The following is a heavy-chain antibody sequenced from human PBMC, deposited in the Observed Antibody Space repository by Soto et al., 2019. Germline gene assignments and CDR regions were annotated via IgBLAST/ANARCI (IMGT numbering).Heavy chain of an antibody. D-gene: IGHD5-12*01. CDR1: GYTFTSYG. CDR2: ISAYNGNT. Sequence: GASVKVSGKASGYTFTSYGSSWGRQAPGQGLEWMGWISAYNGNTNYAQKLQGRVTMTTDTSTSTAYMELRSLRSDDTAVYYCARGRWLQSREYFQHGGQGTLVTVSS. CDR3: ARGRWLQSREYFQH. V-gene: IGHV1-18*01. J-gene: IGHJ1*01.